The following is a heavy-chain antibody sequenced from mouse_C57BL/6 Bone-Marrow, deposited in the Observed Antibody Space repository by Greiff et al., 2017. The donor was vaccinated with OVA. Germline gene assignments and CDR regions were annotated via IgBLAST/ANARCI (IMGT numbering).Heavy chain of an antibody. J-gene: IGHJ4*01. CDR3: ARGEFITTVVAPYYAMDY. V-gene: IGHV1-53*01. D-gene: IGHD1-1*01. CDR1: GYTFTSYW. Sequence: HVQLQQPGTELVKPGASVKLSCNASGYTFTSYWMHWVKQRPGQGLEWIGNINPSNGGTNYNEKFKSKATLTIDKSSSTAYMQLSSLTSEDSAVYYCARGEFITTVVAPYYAMDYWGQGTSVTVSS. CDR2: INPSNGGT.